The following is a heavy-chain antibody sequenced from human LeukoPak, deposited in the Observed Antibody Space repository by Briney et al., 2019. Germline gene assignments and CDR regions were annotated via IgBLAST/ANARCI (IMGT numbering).Heavy chain of an antibody. CDR1: GGTFSSYA. CDR2: IIPIFGTA. J-gene: IGHJ6*04. V-gene: IGHV1-69*01. CDR3: ARADDILTGYGDYYYYGMDV. Sequence: SVKVSCKASGGTFSSYAISWVRQAPGQGLEWMGGIIPIFGTANYAQKFQGRVTITADESTSTAYMELSSLRSEDTAVYYCARADDILTGYGDYYYYGMDVWGKGTTVTVSP. D-gene: IGHD3-9*01.